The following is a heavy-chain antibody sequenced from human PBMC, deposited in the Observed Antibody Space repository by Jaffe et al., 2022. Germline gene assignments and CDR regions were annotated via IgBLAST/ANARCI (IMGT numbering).Heavy chain of an antibody. Sequence: QGQLVQSGGGVVQPGGSLRLSCSASGFTFNTHGIHWVRQAPGKGLEWMAFIRYDGSSEYYADSVRGRFRISRDNPKRTVYLQMSSLRTEDTAVYFCAKDRKERGFVAPPAAMDACDIWGQGTVVVVSS. CDR2: IRYDGSSE. CDR1: GFTFNTHG. CDR3: AKDRKERGFVAPPAAMDACDI. D-gene: IGHD2-2*01. V-gene: IGHV3-30*02. J-gene: IGHJ3*02.